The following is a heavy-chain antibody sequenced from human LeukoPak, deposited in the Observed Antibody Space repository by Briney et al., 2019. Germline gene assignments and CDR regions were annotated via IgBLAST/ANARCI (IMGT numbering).Heavy chain of an antibody. D-gene: IGHD3-16*01. CDR1: GYSISSGYY. J-gene: IGHJ4*02. Sequence: KASETLSLTCTVSGYSISSGYYWGWIRQPPGKGLEWIGSIYHSGSTYYNPSLKSRVTISVDTSKNQFSLKLSSVTAADTAVYYCARDGIMITFGGDYWGQGTLVTVSS. V-gene: IGHV4-38-2*02. CDR2: IYHSGST. CDR3: ARDGIMITFGGDY.